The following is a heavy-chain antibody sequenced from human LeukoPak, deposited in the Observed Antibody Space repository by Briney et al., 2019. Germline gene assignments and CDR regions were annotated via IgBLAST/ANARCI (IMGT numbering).Heavy chain of an antibody. Sequence: GRSLRLSCAASGFTFSNYAMHWVRQAPGKGLEWVAVISYDGSNKYYADSVKGRFTISRDNSKNTVYLQINSLRAEDTAVYYCAGAEYSETAHFDYWGQGTLVTVSS. CDR3: AGAEYSETAHFDY. V-gene: IGHV3-30-3*01. D-gene: IGHD3-16*01. J-gene: IGHJ4*02. CDR1: GFTFSNYA. CDR2: ISYDGSNK.